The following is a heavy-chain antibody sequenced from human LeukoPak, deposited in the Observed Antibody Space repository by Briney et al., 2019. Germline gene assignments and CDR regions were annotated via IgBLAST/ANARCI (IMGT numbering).Heavy chain of an antibody. Sequence: GGSLSLSFAASGFTFDDYGMSWVRQAPGKGGEWVSGINWNGGSTGYADSVKGGFTISRDNSKNTLYLQMNSLRAEDTAVYFCARARLGFTRGIGTNYLDYWGQGTLVTVSS. CDR3: ARARLGFTRGIGTNYLDY. J-gene: IGHJ4*02. V-gene: IGHV3-20*03. D-gene: IGHD2-15*01. CDR2: INWNGGST. CDR1: GFTFDDYG.